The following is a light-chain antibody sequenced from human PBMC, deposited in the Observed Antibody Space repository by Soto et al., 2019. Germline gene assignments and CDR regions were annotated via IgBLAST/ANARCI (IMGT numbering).Light chain of an antibody. V-gene: IGKV3-15*01. J-gene: IGKJ5*01. CDR2: DIS. CDR3: QQYNNWPS. CDR1: LSVGSSY. Sequence: EVVLTQSPGTLSLSPGERATLSCMASLSVGSSYLAWYQQRPGQAPRLLIYDISNRATGVPARFSGSGSETGFTLTIRSLQSEDFAVYFCQQYNNWPSFGQGTRLEIK.